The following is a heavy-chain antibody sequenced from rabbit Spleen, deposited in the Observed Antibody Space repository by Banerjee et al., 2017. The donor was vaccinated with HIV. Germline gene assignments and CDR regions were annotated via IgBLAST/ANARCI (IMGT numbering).Heavy chain of an antibody. J-gene: IGHJ3*01. CDR3: ARMGYAGDFYWNL. Sequence: QQQLEESGGGLVKPGGTLTLTCTVSGFSFSSIHWICWVCQAPGKGLEWIACIDTGSGFTYYANWAKGRFTISKDSSTTVTLQMTSLTAADTATYFCARMGYAGDFYWNLWGQGTLVTVS. CDR1: GFSFSSIHW. D-gene: IGHD4-2*01. CDR2: IDTGSGFT. V-gene: IGHV1S45*01.